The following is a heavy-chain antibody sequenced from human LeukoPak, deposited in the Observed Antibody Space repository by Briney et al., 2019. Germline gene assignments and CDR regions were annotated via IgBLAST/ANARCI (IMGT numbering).Heavy chain of an antibody. J-gene: IGHJ6*03. CDR3: AKITVTSEEYFYYYMDG. CDR2: IITYNGNT. Sequence: ASVKVSCKTSGYTFTSYGLSWVRQAPAQGLEGMGLIITYNGNTYYLQKLQGRGTMTADKSTGKAYMELRSLKYDDAGVYYGAKITVTSEEYFYYYMDGWRKGTTVSVCS. CDR1: GYTFTSYG. D-gene: IGHD4-17*01. V-gene: IGHV1-18*01.